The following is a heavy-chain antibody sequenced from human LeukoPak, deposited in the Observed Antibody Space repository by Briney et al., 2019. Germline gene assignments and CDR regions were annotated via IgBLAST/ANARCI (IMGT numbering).Heavy chain of an antibody. CDR2: IYYSGST. CDR1: GGSISSGDYY. Sequence: PSETLSLTCTVSGGSISSGDYYWSWIRQPPGKGLEWIGYIYYSGSTYYNPSLKSRVTISVDTSKNQFSLKLSSVTAADTAVYYCARVGGGPYYYYYYMDVWGKGTTVTVSS. CDR3: ARVGGGPYYYYYYMDV. D-gene: IGHD3-16*01. V-gene: IGHV4-61*08. J-gene: IGHJ6*03.